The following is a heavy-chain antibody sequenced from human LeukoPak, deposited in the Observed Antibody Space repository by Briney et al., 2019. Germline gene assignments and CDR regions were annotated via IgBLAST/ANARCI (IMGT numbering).Heavy chain of an antibody. V-gene: IGHV1-18*01. CDR2: ISAYNGNT. CDR1: GYTFTSYG. Sequence: ASVKVSCKASGYTFTSYGISWVRQAPGQGLEWMGWISAYNGNTNYAQKLQGRVTMTTDTSTSTAYMELRSLRSDDTAVYYCAGDPYCSGGSCFDWFDPWGQGTLVTVSS. J-gene: IGHJ5*02. CDR3: AGDPYCSGGSCFDWFDP. D-gene: IGHD2-15*01.